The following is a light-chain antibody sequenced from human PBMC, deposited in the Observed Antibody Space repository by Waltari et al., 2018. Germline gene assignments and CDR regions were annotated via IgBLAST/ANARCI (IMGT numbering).Light chain of an antibody. CDR2: ATS. V-gene: IGKV1-12*01. CDR3: QQGHTAPWT. J-gene: IGKJ1*01. CDR1: QDLGSW. Sequence: IQMTQSPSSLSASVGDRVTITCRASQDLGSWLSWYQQKPGTAPKLIIYATSNLRRGVPSRFSGSGSGADYTLAISSLQPEDFATYYCQQGHTAPWTFGQGTKVDVK.